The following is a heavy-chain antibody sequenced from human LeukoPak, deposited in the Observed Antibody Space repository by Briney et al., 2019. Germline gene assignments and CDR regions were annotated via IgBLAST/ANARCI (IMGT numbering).Heavy chain of an antibody. CDR2: ISGSGGST. CDR1: GFTFSTYG. D-gene: IGHD3-22*01. V-gene: IGHV3-23*01. CDR3: ARDRVDSSGYYFDY. Sequence: GGSLRLSCVASGFTFSTYGMSWVRQAPGKGLEWVSAISGSGGSTYYADSVKGRFTISRDNSKNTLYLQMNSLRAEDTAVYYCARDRVDSSGYYFDYWGQGTLVTVSS. J-gene: IGHJ4*02.